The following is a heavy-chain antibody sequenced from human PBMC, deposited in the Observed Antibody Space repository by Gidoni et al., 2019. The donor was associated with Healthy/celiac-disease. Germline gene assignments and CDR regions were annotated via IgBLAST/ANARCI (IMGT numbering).Heavy chain of an antibody. CDR1: GYSFPGYW. Sequence: EVQLVQSGSEVKTPGESLKISCQGSGYSFPGYWIAWVRQMPGKGLEWMGLIYPGDSDTRYSPSFQGQVTISADKSISTAYLQWSSLKASDTAMYDCARHSDYDFWSGYYPGYYGMDVWGQGTTVTVSS. CDR3: ARHSDYDFWSGYYPGYYGMDV. CDR2: IYPGDSDT. V-gene: IGHV5-51*01. J-gene: IGHJ6*02. D-gene: IGHD3-3*01.